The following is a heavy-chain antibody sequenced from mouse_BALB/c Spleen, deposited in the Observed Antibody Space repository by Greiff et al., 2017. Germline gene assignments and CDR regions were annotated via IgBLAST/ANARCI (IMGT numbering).Heavy chain of an antibody. J-gene: IGHJ1*01. Sequence: EVKLVESGGGLVQPGGSLRLSCATSGFTFTDYYMSWVRQPPGKALEWLGFIRNKANGYTTEYSASVKGRFTISRDNSQSILYLQMNALRAEDTAIYYCARDGYDWYFDVWGAGTTVTVSS. CDR2: IRNKANGYTT. V-gene: IGHV7-3*02. D-gene: IGHD2-2*01. CDR1: GFTFTDYY. CDR3: ARDGYDWYFDV.